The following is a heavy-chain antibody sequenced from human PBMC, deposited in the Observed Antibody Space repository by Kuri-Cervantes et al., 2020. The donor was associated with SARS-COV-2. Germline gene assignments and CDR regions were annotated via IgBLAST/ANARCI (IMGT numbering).Heavy chain of an antibody. J-gene: IGHJ6*03. D-gene: IGHD2-15*01. V-gene: IGHV4-61*01. Sequence: GSLRLSCTVSGASIRTTYYYWGWVRQPPGKGLEWIGYIYYSGSTNYNPSLKSRVTISVDTSKNQFSLKLSSVTAADTAVYYCARDMVGRQYYYYYMDVWGKGTTVTVSS. CDR2: IYYSGST. CDR3: ARDMVGRQYYYYYMDV. CDR1: GASIRTTYYY.